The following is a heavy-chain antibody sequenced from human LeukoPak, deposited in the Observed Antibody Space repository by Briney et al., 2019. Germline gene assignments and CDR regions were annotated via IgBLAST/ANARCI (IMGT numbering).Heavy chain of an antibody. V-gene: IGHV4-34*01. Sequence: SETLSLTCAVYGGSFSGYYWSWIRQPPGKGLEWIGEINHSGSTNYNPSLKSRVTISVDTSKNQFSLKLGSVTAADTAVYYCARDHPLLWFGEPQKNKYGFWGQGSLVSVSS. CDR2: INHSGST. D-gene: IGHD3-10*01. J-gene: IGHJ4*02. CDR1: GGSFSGYY. CDR3: ARDHPLLWFGEPQKNKYGF.